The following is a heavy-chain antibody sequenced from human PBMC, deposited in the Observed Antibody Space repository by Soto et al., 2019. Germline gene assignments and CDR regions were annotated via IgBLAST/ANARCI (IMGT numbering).Heavy chain of an antibody. D-gene: IGHD5-12*01. CDR1: GGCISSYY. CDR3: ARDRRDVDIVASTLDNYYYYGMDX. V-gene: IGHV4-59*01. Sequence: XETLSLTCPLSGGCISSYYWSWIRTPPGRGLDWIGYIYYSGSTNYNPSLKSRVTISVDTSKNQFSLKLSSVTAADTAVYYCARDRRDVDIVASTLDNYYYYGMDXWRQGTTVTVSS. J-gene: IGHJ6*02. CDR2: IYYSGST.